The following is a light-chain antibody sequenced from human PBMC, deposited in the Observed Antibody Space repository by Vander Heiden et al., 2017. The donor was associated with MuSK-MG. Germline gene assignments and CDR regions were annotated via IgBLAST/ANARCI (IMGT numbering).Light chain of an antibody. CDR3: SSYTTTSSLV. CDR1: SSDFGDYNF. V-gene: IGLV2-14*03. J-gene: IGLJ3*02. Sequence: QSALTQPAPVSGSPGQSVTLSCSGTSSDFGDYNFVSWYQQLPGKAPKLIIYDVTSRPAGISNRFSGSKSGSTASLTISGLQAEDEADYYCSSYTTTSSLVFGGGTKLTVL. CDR2: DVT.